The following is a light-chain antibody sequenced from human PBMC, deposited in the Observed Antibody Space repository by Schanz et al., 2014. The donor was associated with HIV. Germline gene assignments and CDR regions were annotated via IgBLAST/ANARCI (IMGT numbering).Light chain of an antibody. V-gene: IGLV1-51*02. CDR1: AFNIGQNY. CDR3: SSYAGSNNVV. J-gene: IGLJ2*01. Sequence: QSVLTQPPSMSAAPGQRVTISCAGSAFNIGQNYVSWYQQLPGTAPKLLIYGNNQRPSGVPDRFSGSKSGTSASLTVSGLQAEDEADYYCSSYAGSNNVVFGGGTKLTVL. CDR2: GNN.